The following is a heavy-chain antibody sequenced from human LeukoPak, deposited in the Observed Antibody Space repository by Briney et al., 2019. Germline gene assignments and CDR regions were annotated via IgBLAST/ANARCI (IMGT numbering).Heavy chain of an antibody. V-gene: IGHV4-34*01. CDR3: ARGPPTPAMGGGDCLHDY. Sequence: PSETLSLTCAVYGGSFSGYYWSWIRQPPGKGLEWIGEINHSGSTNYNPSLKSRVTISVDTSKNQFSLKLSSVTAADTAVYYCARGPPTPAMGGGDCLHDYWGQGTLVTVSS. J-gene: IGHJ4*02. D-gene: IGHD2-21*02. CDR1: GGSFSGYY. CDR2: INHSGST.